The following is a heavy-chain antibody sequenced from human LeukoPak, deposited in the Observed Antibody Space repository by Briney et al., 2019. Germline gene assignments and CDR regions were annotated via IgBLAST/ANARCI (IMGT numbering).Heavy chain of an antibody. CDR2: ISAYNGNT. CDR3: ARGITIFGVGLRGFDY. J-gene: IGHJ4*02. CDR1: GYTFTSYG. D-gene: IGHD3-3*01. V-gene: IGHV1-18*01. Sequence: ASVKVSCKASGYTFTSYGISWVRQAPGQGLEWMGWISAYNGNTDYAQSLQGRVTMTIDTSTSTVYMELRSLRSDDTAVYYCARGITIFGVGLRGFDYWGQGTLVTVSS.